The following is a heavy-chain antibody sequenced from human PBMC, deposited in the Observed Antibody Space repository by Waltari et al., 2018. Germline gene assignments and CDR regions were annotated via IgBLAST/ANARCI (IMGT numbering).Heavy chain of an antibody. D-gene: IGHD3-3*01. CDR3: ATQSWSNFEY. J-gene: IGHJ4*02. V-gene: IGHV3-7*01. Sequence: EVQLVESGGGLVQPGGSLRLSSAASEFTFAYYWVTWVRQAPGKGLEWVANIKEDGSEKYYVDSVKGRFTISRDNAKNSLYLQMSSLRVEDTAVYYCATQSWSNFEYWGQGTLVTVSS. CDR2: IKEDGSEK. CDR1: EFTFAYYW.